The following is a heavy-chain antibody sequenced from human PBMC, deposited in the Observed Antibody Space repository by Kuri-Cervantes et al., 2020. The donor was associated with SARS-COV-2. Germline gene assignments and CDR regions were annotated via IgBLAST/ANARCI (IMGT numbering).Heavy chain of an antibody. CDR2: ISYDGSNK. J-gene: IGHJ4*02. Sequence: GGSLRLSCAASGFTFSSYAMHWVRQAPGKGLEWVAVISYDGSNKYYADSVKGRFTISRDNSKNTLYLQMNSLKTEDTAVYYCTTLIDYWGQGALVTVSP. CDR1: GFTFSSYA. V-gene: IGHV3-30-3*01. CDR3: TTLIDY.